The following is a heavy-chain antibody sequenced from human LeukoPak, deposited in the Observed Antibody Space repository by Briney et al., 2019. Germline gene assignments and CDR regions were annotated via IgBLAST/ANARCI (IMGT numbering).Heavy chain of an antibody. V-gene: IGHV1-18*01. D-gene: IGHD3-10*01. CDR1: GYTFTSYG. CDR2: ISAYNGNT. J-gene: IGHJ4*02. CDR3: ARVFSEYGSGSLVDY. Sequence: ASVKVSCKASGYTFTSYGISWVRQAPGQGLEWMGWISAYNGNTNYAQKLQCRVTMTTDTSTSTAYMELRSLRSDDTAVYYCARVFSEYGSGSLVDYWGQGTLVTVSS.